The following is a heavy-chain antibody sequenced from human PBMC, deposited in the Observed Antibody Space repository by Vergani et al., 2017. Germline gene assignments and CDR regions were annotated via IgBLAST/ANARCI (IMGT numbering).Heavy chain of an antibody. Sequence: QVQLVQSGAEVKKPGSSVKVSCKASGGTFSSYAISWVRQAPGQGLEWMGGIIPIFGTANYAQKFQGRVTITADESPSTAYMELSSLRSEDTAVYYCARHTMVRGVIIPSNWFDPWGQGTLVTVSS. CDR1: GGTFSSYA. CDR2: IIPIFGTA. CDR3: ARHTMVRGVIIPSNWFDP. V-gene: IGHV1-69*01. D-gene: IGHD3-10*01. J-gene: IGHJ5*02.